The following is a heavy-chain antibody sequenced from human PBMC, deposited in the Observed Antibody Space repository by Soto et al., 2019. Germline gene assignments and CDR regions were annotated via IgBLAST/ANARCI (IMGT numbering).Heavy chain of an antibody. D-gene: IGHD1-1*01. CDR1: GGSIGSYY. V-gene: IGHV4-59*08. Sequence: SETLSLTCSVSGGSIGSYYWSWIRQPPGKGLEWIGYIYYSGSTNYNPSLKSRVTISVDTSKNQFSLKLSSVTAADTAVYYCARRYGYSFDYWGQGSLVTVSS. CDR3: ARRYGYSFDY. J-gene: IGHJ4*02. CDR2: IYYSGST.